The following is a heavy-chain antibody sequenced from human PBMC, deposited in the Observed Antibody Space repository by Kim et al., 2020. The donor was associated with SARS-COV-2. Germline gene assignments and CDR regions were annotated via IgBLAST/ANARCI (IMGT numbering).Heavy chain of an antibody. CDR2: ISRSGSII. V-gene: IGHV3-11*01. CDR1: GFTFSDYF. D-gene: IGHD5-18*01. CDR3: AIGRYGTVPFDC. J-gene: IGHJ4*01. Sequence: GGSLRLSCAASGFTFSDYFMSWIRQAPGKGLEWVSYISRSGSIIYYGDSVKGRFTISRDNAKNSLYLHMDSLRAEDTAVYYCAIGRYGTVPFDCWGHGT.